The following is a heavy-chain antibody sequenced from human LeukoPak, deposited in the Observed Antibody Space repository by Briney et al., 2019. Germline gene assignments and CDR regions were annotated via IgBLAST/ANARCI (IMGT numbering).Heavy chain of an antibody. Sequence: ASVKVSCKASGYTFTSYYMHWVRQAPGQGLEWMGIINPSGGSTSYAQKFQGRVTMTRDTSTSTVYMELSSLRSDDTAVYYCAREKEYYDILTGFTPLYGMDVWGQGTTVTVSS. D-gene: IGHD3-9*01. J-gene: IGHJ6*02. V-gene: IGHV1-46*01. CDR3: AREKEYYDILTGFTPLYGMDV. CDR2: INPSGGST. CDR1: GYTFTSYY.